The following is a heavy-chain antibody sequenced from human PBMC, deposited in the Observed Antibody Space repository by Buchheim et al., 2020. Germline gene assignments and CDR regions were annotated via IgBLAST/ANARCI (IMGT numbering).Heavy chain of an antibody. CDR3: YSYGPFDYGMDV. D-gene: IGHD5-18*01. V-gene: IGHV3-48*01. Sequence: EVQLVESGGGLVQPGGSLRLSCAASGFTFSSYSMNWVRQAPGKGLEWVSYISSSSSTIYYADSVKGRFTISRDNAKNSLYLQMNSLRAEDTAVYYCYSYGPFDYGMDVWGQGTT. CDR1: GFTFSSYS. CDR2: ISSSSSTI. J-gene: IGHJ6*02.